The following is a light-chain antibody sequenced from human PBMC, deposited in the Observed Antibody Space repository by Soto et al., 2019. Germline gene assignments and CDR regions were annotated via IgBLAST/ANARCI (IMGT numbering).Light chain of an antibody. CDR3: QQYNNWRWT. J-gene: IGKJ1*01. CDR1: QSVSNN. Sequence: EMVMRQSPATLSVSPGERATLCCRASQSVSNNLAWYQQKPGQAPRLLIYGASTRATGIPARFSGSGSGTEFTLTISSLQSEDFAVYYCQQYNNWRWTFGQGTKVDI. V-gene: IGKV3D-15*01. CDR2: GAS.